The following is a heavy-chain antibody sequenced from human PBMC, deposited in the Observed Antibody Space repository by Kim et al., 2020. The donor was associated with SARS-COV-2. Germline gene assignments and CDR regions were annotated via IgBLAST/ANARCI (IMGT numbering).Heavy chain of an antibody. CDR2: ISGSGGKI. V-gene: IGHV3-23*01. CDR3: AKGKGGATWDFDY. J-gene: IGHJ4*02. Sequence: GGSLRLSCAASGFTFSSYAMTWVRQAPGKGLEWVSGISGSGGKIYYADSVKGRFTISRDNSKNTLYLQMNSLRVEDTAVYYCAKGKGGATWDFDYWGQGTLVTVSS. D-gene: IGHD3-16*01. CDR1: GFTFSSYA.